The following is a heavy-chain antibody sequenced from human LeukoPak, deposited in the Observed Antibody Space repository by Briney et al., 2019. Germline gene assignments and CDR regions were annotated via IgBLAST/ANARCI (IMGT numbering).Heavy chain of an antibody. J-gene: IGHJ4*02. CDR2: INSNSGGT. D-gene: IGHD3-3*01. CDR1: GYTFTGYY. CDR3: ARAGRSYYDFWSGYHFDY. V-gene: IGHV1-2*02. Sequence: GAPVKVSCKASGYTFTGYYMHWVRQAPGQGLEWMGWINSNSGGTNYAQKFQGRVTMTRDTSISTAYMELSRLRSDDTAVYYCARAGRSYYDFWSGYHFDYWGQGTLVTVSS.